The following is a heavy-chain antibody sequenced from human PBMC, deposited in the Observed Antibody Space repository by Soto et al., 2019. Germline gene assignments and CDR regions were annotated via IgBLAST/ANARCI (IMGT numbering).Heavy chain of an antibody. CDR1: GYRFTSYW. CDR3: ARRYCSGGSCPPDAFDI. CDR2: IYPGDSDT. J-gene: IGHJ3*02. V-gene: IGHV5-51*01. D-gene: IGHD2-15*01. Sequence: GESLKISCDGSGYRFTSYWICWVRQMPWKGLEWMGIIYPGDSDTRYSPSFQGQVTISADKSISTAYLQWSSLKASDTAMYYCARRYCSGGSCPPDAFDIWGQGTMVTVSS.